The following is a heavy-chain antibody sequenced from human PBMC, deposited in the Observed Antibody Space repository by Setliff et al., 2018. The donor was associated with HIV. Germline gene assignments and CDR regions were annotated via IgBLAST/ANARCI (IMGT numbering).Heavy chain of an antibody. V-gene: IGHV2-5*01. CDR2: IYWNDDK. CDR1: GFSLSTSAEG. J-gene: IGHJ4*02. CDR3: VHARDTTGYHFYFDF. D-gene: IGHD3-22*01. Sequence: SGPTLVNPTQTLTLTCSFSGFSLSTSAEGVGWIRQPPGKALEGLALIYWNDDKRFSPSLKSRLTITWDTSKNQVVLTMTNMDPVDTATYYCVHARDTTGYHFYFDFWGQGPLVT.